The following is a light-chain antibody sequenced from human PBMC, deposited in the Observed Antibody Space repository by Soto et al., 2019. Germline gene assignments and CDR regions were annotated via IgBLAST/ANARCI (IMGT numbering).Light chain of an antibody. J-gene: IGLJ3*02. CDR1: SSNIGNNY. CDR2: ENN. V-gene: IGLV1-51*02. CDR3: GTWDSGQRAGV. Sequence: QSVLTQPPSVSAAPGQTVTISCSGSSSNIGNNYVSWYQQLPGTAPKLLIYENNKRPSGIPDRFSGSKSGTSATLGITGLQTGDEADYYCGTWDSGQRAGVFGGGTKLTVL.